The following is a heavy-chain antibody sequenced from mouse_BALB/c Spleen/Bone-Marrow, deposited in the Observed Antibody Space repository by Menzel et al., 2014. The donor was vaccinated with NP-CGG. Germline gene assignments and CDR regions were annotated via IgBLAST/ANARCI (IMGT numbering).Heavy chain of an antibody. CDR2: INPYNGDT. V-gene: IGHV1-37*01. Sequence: EVKLVESGPELVKPGASVKISCKASGYSFTGYFMNWVKQSHGKSLEWIGRINPYNGDTFYNQKFKGKATLTVDKSSSTAHMELLSLTSEDSAVYYCGRVYYYGSSHFDYWGQGTTLTVSS. CDR1: GYSFTGYF. CDR3: GRVYYYGSSHFDY. D-gene: IGHD1-1*01. J-gene: IGHJ2*01.